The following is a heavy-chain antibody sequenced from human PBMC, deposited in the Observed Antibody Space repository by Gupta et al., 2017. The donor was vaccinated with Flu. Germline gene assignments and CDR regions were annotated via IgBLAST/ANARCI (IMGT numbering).Heavy chain of an antibody. V-gene: IGHV3-7*01. J-gene: IGHJ1*01. Sequence: EVQLVESGGGLVQAGGSLRLSCESSGFRFSKYLMHWVRQAAGKGLEWVANIKKDGRERHYVDSLRGRFTISRDNAKNSLYLQLNSLRAEDTAVYYCARDFDASSGWYPYFQHWGQGTLVTVSS. CDR2: IKKDGRER. CDR3: ARDFDASSGWYPYFQH. D-gene: IGHD6-19*01. CDR1: GFRFSKYL.